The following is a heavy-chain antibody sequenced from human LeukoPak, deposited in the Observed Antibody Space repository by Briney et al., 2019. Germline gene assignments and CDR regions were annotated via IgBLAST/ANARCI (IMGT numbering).Heavy chain of an antibody. V-gene: IGHV4-59*01. CDR2: IYYSGST. CDR3: ARDLGPYGGNGALDY. Sequence: SETLSLTCTVSGGSISSYYWSWIRQPPGKGLEWIGYIYYSGSTNYNPSLKSRVTISVDTSKNQFSLKLSSVTAADTAVYYCARDLGPYGGNGALDYWGQGTLVTVSS. J-gene: IGHJ4*02. CDR1: GGSISSYY. D-gene: IGHD4-23*01.